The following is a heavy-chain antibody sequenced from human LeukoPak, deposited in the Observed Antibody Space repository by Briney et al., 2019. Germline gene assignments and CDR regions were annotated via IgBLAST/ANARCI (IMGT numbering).Heavy chain of an antibody. V-gene: IGHV2-26*01. CDR3: ARGDYDYVWGSYRLYYFGY. CDR2: IFSNDEK. J-gene: IGHJ4*02. CDR1: GFSLSNARMG. D-gene: IGHD3-16*02. Sequence: SGPVLVKPTETLTLTCTVSGFSLSNARMGVSWIRQPPGKALEWLAHIFSNDEKSYSTSLKSRLTISKDTSKSQVVLTMTNMDPVDTATYYCARGDYDYVWGSYRLYYFGYWGQGTLVTVSS.